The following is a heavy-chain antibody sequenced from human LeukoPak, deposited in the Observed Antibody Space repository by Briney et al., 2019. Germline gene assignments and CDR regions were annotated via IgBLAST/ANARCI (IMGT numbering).Heavy chain of an antibody. Sequence: GGSLRLSCAACGFVFSSLDMGGVRQAPGKGVEWGSAISDGCDRTYYADSVEGGFTLARENTKNTLYLQMNRQRAEDTALYYGARGWIAELRFLAWFGLGYFALWGRATLVTASS. D-gene: IGHD3-3*01. CDR3: ARGWIAELRFLAWFGLGYFAL. CDR2: ISDGCDRT. CDR1: GFVFSSLD. J-gene: IGHJ2*01. V-gene: IGHV3-23*01.